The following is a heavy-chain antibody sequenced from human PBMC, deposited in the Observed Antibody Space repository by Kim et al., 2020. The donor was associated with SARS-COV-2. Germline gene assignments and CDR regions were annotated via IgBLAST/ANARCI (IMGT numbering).Heavy chain of an antibody. Sequence: AVSVKSRITINPDTSKNQFSLQLNSVTPEDTAVYYCARDEEQQLVGSMDVWGQGTTVTVSS. J-gene: IGHJ6*02. D-gene: IGHD6-13*01. V-gene: IGHV6-1*01. CDR3: ARDEEQQLVGSMDV.